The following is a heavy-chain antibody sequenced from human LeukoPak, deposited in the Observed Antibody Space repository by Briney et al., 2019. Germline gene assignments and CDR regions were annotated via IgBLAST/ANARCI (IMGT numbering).Heavy chain of an antibody. J-gene: IGHJ4*02. CDR1: AGSISSSSHH. D-gene: IGHD5/OR15-5a*01. CDR2: IYSGRTT. Sequence: PSETLSLTCTVSAGSISSSSHHWGWIRQSPGKGLEWIGSIYSGRTTYYNPSLNNRVTISVVTSKNQFSLQLNSVTAADTSVYYCVRHDGRGGSTMGALDSWGQGSLVTVS. CDR3: VRHDGRGGSTMGALDS. V-gene: IGHV4-39*01.